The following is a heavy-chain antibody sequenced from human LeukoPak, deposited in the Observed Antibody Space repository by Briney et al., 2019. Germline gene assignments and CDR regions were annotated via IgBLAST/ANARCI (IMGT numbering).Heavy chain of an antibody. V-gene: IGHV4-34*01. CDR3: ARGSDWSYYYYGMDV. D-gene: IGHD6-19*01. J-gene: IGHJ6*02. Sequence: SETLSLTCAVYGGSFSGYYWSWIRQPPGKGLEWIGEINHSGSTNYNPSLKSRVTISVDTSKNQFSLKLSSVTAADTAVYYCARGSDWSYYYYGMDVWGQGTTVTVSS. CDR2: INHSGST. CDR1: GGSFSGYY.